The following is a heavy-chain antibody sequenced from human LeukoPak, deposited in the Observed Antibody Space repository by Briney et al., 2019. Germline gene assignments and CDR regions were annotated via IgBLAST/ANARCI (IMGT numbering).Heavy chain of an antibody. V-gene: IGHV3-7*01. CDR1: GFTFSTYW. CDR2: IKQDGSEK. CDR3: ARDQGYSNR. J-gene: IGHJ4*02. Sequence: PGGSLRLSCVDSGFTFSTYWMSWVRQAPGKGLEWVANIKQDGSEKNYVDSVKGRFTISRDNAKNSLYLQMYSLRAEDTAIYYCARDQGYSNRWGQGTLVTVSS. D-gene: IGHD6-13*01.